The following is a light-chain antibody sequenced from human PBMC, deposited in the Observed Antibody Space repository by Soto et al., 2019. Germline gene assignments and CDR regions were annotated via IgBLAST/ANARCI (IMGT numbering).Light chain of an antibody. Sequence: DIQMTQSPSSLSASVGDRVTITCRASQGISNYFAWYQQKPGKVPKLLIYAASTLQSGVPSRFSGSGSGTDFTLTISSLQPEDVATYYCQKYNSALLFGGGTKVEIK. V-gene: IGKV1-27*01. CDR1: QGISNY. J-gene: IGKJ4*01. CDR2: AAS. CDR3: QKYNSALL.